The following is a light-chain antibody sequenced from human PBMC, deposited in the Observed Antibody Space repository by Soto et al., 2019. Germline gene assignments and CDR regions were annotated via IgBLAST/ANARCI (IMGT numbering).Light chain of an antibody. CDR2: GNS. CDR3: QSYDSSLSGSV. J-gene: IGLJ1*01. V-gene: IGLV1-40*01. CDR1: NSNIGAGYE. Sequence: QSALAQPPSVSGAPGQRVTISCTGSNSNIGAGYEVHWYQQLPGTAPKLLIYGNSNRPSGVPDRFSGSKSVTSASLAITGLQAEDEADYYCQSYDSSLSGSVFGTGTKVTVL.